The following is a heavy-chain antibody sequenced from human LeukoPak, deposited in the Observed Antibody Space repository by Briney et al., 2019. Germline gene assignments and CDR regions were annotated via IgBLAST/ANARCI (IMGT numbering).Heavy chain of an antibody. CDR2: IWHDGSDK. J-gene: IGHJ4*02. CDR1: GFTFSNYG. CDR3: TRQSENYSLDY. D-gene: IGHD2-21*01. Sequence: GRSLRLSCTASGFTFSNYGMHWVRQAPGKGLEWVAIIWHDGSDKYCADSVKGRFTISRDNSKNTLYLQMNSLRAEDTAAYFCTRQSENYSLDYWGQGTLVTVSS. V-gene: IGHV3-33*01.